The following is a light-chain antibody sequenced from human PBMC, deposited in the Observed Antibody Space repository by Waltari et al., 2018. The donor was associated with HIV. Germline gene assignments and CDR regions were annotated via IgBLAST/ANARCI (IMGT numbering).Light chain of an antibody. CDR1: SSNTENDN. Sequence: QSVLTQPPSASGTPGQRVTISCSGSSSNTENDNVSWYQQLTGAAPRLLIYKDTQRPSGVPDRFTGSKSGTSASLAISGLRSEDEADYYCVGWDSRLSGYVFGSGTKVTVL. CDR2: KDT. CDR3: VGWDSRLSGYV. J-gene: IGLJ1*01. V-gene: IGLV1-47*01.